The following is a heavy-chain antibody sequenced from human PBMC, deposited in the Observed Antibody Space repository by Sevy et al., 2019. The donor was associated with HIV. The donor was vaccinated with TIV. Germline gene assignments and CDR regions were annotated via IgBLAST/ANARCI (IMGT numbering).Heavy chain of an antibody. CDR2: IYQSGNT. CDR1: AYSVSSAYS. J-gene: IGHJ3*02. D-gene: IGHD3-9*01. CDR3: VSFGRLLIISGDVFEI. V-gene: IGHV4-38-2*01. Sequence: SETLSLTCAVSAYSVSSAYSWGWIRQPPGKGLEWIGNIYQSGNTYYNPSLKSRVTISVDTSNNQFSLMLTSVTAADTAGYYCVSFGRLLIISGDVFEIWGQGTMVTVSS.